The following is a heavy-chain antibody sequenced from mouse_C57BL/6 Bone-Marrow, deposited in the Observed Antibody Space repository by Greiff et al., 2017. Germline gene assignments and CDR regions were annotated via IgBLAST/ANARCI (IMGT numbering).Heavy chain of an antibody. CDR1: GYAFTNYL. CDR3: ARSYGYDGYYFDY. CDR2: INPGSGGP. J-gene: IGHJ2*01. V-gene: IGHV1-54*01. D-gene: IGHD2-2*01. Sequence: VKLQQSGAELVRPGTSVKVSCKASGYAFTNYLIEWVKQRPGQGLEWIGVINPGSGGPHYNEKFKGKATLTADTSSSTAYMQLSSLTSEDSAVYFCARSYGYDGYYFDYWGQGTTLTVSS.